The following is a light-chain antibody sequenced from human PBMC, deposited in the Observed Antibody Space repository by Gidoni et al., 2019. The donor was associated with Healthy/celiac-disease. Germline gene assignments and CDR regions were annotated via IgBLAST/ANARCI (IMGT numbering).Light chain of an antibody. J-gene: IGKJ1*01. CDR2: DVS. V-gene: IGKV3-11*01. Sequence: EIVLTQSPATLSLSPGEIATLSCRASQSVSSYLAWYQQKPGQAPRLLIYDVSNSATGSPARFSGSGSGTDFTPTISSLEPEDFAVYYCQQRSNWPPWTFGQXTKVEIK. CDR3: QQRSNWPPWT. CDR1: QSVSSY.